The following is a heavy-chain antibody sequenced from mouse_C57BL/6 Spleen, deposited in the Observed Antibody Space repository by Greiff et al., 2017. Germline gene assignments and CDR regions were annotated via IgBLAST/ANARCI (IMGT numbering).Heavy chain of an antibody. Sequence: EVQLVESGPELVKPGASVKISCKASGYSFTDYNMNWVKQSNGKSLEWIGVINPNYGTTSYNQKFKGKATLTVDQSSSTAYMQLNSLTSEDSAVYYCARAKSDGYQYYFDYWGQGTTLTVSS. V-gene: IGHV1-39*01. CDR3: ARAKSDGYQYYFDY. D-gene: IGHD2-3*01. CDR2: INPNYGTT. J-gene: IGHJ2*01. CDR1: GYSFTDYN.